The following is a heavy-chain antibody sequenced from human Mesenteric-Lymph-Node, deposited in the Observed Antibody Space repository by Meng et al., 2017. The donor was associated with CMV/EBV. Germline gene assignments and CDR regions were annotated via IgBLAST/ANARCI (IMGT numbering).Heavy chain of an antibody. CDR1: GGSISSNY. J-gene: IGHJ4*02. Sequence: LTCTVSGGSISSNYWSWIRQPPGKGLEWIGYIYYSGSTNYNPSLKSRVTISVDTSKNQFSLKLSSVTAADTAVYYCARMVLGGSGFAYWGQGTLVTVSS. CDR2: IYYSGST. V-gene: IGHV4-59*01. D-gene: IGHD4/OR15-4a*01. CDR3: ARMVLGGSGFAY.